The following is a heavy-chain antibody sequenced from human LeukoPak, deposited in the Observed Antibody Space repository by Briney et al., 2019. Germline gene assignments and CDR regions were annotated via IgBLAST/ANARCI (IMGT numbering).Heavy chain of an antibody. D-gene: IGHD4-17*01. CDR1: GYSFTSYW. J-gene: IGHJ6*02. Sequence: GESLKISCKGSGYSFTSYWIGWVRQMPGKGLEWMGIIYPGDSDTRYSPSFQGQVTISADKSISTAYLQWSSLKASDTAMYYCARGRTVTNIYYYYGMDVWGQGTTVAVSS. CDR3: ARGRTVTNIYYYYGMDV. CDR2: IYPGDSDT. V-gene: IGHV5-51*01.